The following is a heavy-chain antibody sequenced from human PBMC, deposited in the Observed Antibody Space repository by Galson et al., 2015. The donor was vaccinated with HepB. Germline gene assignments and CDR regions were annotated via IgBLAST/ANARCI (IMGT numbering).Heavy chain of an antibody. J-gene: IGHJ4*02. Sequence: SLRLSCAASGFTFSDYYMSWIRQAPGKGLEWVSYISSSSSYTNYADSVKGRFTISRDNAENSLYLQMNSLRAEDTAVYYCARGGEGCSGGSCYFPYWGQGTLVTVSS. CDR3: ARGGEGCSGGSCYFPY. D-gene: IGHD2-15*01. V-gene: IGHV3-11*06. CDR2: ISSSSSYT. CDR1: GFTFSDYY.